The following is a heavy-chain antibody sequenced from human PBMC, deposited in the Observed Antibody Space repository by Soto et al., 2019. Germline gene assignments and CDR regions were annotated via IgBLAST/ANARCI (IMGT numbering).Heavy chain of an antibody. D-gene: IGHD3-22*01. V-gene: IGHV4-61*01. CDR3: ARSLRYYYDSSGSAVDY. CDR1: GGSVSSGSYY. J-gene: IGHJ4*02. CDR2: IYYSGST. Sequence: SETLSLTCTVSGGSVSSGSYYWSWIRQPPGKGLEWIGYIYYSGSTNYNPSLKSRVTISVDTSKNQFSLKLSSVTAADTAVYYCARSLRYYYDSSGSAVDYWGQGTLVTVSS.